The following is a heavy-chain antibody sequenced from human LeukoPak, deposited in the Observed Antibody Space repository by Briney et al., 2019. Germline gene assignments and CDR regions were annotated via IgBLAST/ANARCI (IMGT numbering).Heavy chain of an antibody. CDR1: GGSISSSSYY. V-gene: IGHV4-39*01. J-gene: IGHJ4*02. CDR2: IYYSGST. CDR3: ARGPSEGYYDSSGYLSY. Sequence: SETLSLTCTVSGGSISSSSYYWGWIRQPPGKGLEWIGSIYYSGSTYYNPSLKSRVTISVDTSKNQFSLKLSSVTAADTAVYYCARGPSEGYYDSSGYLSYWGQGTLVTVSS. D-gene: IGHD3-22*01.